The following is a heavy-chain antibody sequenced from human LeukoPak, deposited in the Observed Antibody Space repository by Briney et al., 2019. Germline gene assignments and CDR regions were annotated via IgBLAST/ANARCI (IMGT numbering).Heavy chain of an antibody. CDR1: GGSISSYY. V-gene: IGHV4-59*01. CDR3: ARDSGSSWFFD. Sequence: SETLSLTCTVSGGSISSYYWSWIRQPPGKGLEWIGYIYYSGSTNYNPSLKSRVTISVDTSKNQFSLKLSSVTAADTAVYYRARDSGSSWFFDWGQGTLVTVSS. D-gene: IGHD6-13*01. CDR2: IYYSGST. J-gene: IGHJ4*02.